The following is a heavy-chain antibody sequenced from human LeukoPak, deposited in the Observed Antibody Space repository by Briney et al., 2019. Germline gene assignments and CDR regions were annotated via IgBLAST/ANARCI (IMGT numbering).Heavy chain of an antibody. D-gene: IGHD3-22*01. CDR2: IYSSGST. CDR3: AREARYYYDSSGSPIY. Sequence: SETLSLTCAVSGYSISNGYYWGWIRQPPGKGLEWIGSIYSSGSTYYNPSLKSRVTISVDTSKNQFSLKLSSVTAADTAVYYCAREARYYYDSSGSPIYWGQGTLVTVSS. V-gene: IGHV4-38-2*02. J-gene: IGHJ4*02. CDR1: GYSISNGYY.